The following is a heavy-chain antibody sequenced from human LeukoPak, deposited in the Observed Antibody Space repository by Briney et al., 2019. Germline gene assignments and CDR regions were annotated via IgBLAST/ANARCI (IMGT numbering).Heavy chain of an antibody. V-gene: IGHV3-11*01. D-gene: IGHD6-13*01. CDR3: ASLQGIAAVSFDY. Sequence: GSLRLSCAASGFTFSDYYMSWIRQAPGKGLGWVSYISSSGSTIYYADSVKGRFTISRDNAKNSLYLQMNSLRAEDTAVYYCASLQGIAAVSFDYWGQGTLVTVSS. CDR1: GFTFSDYY. J-gene: IGHJ4*02. CDR2: ISSSGSTI.